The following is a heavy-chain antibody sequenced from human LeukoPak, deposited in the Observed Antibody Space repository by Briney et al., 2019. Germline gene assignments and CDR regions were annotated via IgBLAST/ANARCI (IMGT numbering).Heavy chain of an antibody. CDR1: GFTFSNAW. J-gene: IGHJ4*02. V-gene: IGHV3-30*02. CDR3: AKVRGQYCSSTSCPRGSY. D-gene: IGHD2-2*01. CDR2: IRSDGGNK. Sequence: QTGGSLRLSCAASGFTFSNAWMSWFRQAPGWGLEWVAFIRSDGGNKYYADSVKGRFTISRDNSKNTLYLQLSSLRDEDTAVYYCAKVRGQYCSSTSCPRGSYWGQGTLVTVSS.